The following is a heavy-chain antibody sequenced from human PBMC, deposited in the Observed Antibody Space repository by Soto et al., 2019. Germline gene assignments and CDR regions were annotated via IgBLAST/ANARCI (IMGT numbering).Heavy chain of an antibody. CDR2: IIPIFGTA. Sequence: QVQLVQSGAEVKKPGSSVKVSCKASGGTFSSYAISWVRQAPGQGLEWMGGIIPIFGTANYAQKFQGRVTXPXDXXTSTAYMELCSLRSEDTAVYYCARDLGVVGATQDYWGQGTLVTVSS. D-gene: IGHD1-26*01. J-gene: IGHJ4*02. V-gene: IGHV1-69*05. CDR3: ARDLGVVGATQDY. CDR1: GGTFSSYA.